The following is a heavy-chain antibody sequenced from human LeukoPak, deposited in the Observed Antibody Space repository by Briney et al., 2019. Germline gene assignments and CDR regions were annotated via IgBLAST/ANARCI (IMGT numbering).Heavy chain of an antibody. CDR3: ARDGTYYYDSSGYYRYYYMDV. D-gene: IGHD3-22*01. CDR2: ISAYNGNT. J-gene: IGHJ6*03. Sequence: ASVKVSCKASRYTFTSYGISRVRQAPGQGLEWMGWISAYNGNTNYAQKLQGRVTMTTDTSTSTAYMELRSLRSDDTAVYYCARDGTYYYDSSGYYRYYYMDVWGKGTTVTVSS. CDR1: RYTFTSYG. V-gene: IGHV1-18*01.